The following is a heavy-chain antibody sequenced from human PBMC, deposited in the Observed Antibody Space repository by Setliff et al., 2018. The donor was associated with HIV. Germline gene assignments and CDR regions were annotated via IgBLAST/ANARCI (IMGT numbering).Heavy chain of an antibody. Sequence: ASETLSLTCTVSGGSITGYFWNWIRQSPGKGLEWIGYIYYNGNTNYNPTLNSRGTISVDTSKNQFSLKLSSVTAADTAVYYCARESELRRIDSWGQGTLVTVSS. CDR1: GGSITGYF. CDR2: IYYNGNT. J-gene: IGHJ4*02. V-gene: IGHV4-59*12. CDR3: ARESELRRIDS. D-gene: IGHD1-1*01.